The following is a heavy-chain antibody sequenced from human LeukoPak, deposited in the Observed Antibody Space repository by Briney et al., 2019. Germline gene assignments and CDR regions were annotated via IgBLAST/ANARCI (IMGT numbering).Heavy chain of an antibody. CDR3: AKMTNYDFWSGLRAYGMDV. D-gene: IGHD3-3*01. V-gene: IGHV3-23*01. CDR2: ISGSGGST. Sequence: WASLRLSCAASGFTFSSYAMSWVRQAPGKGLEWVSAISGSGGSTYYADSVKGRFTISRDNSKNTLYLQMNSLRAEDTAVYYCAKMTNYDFWSGLRAYGMDVWGQGTTVTVSS. CDR1: GFTFSSYA. J-gene: IGHJ6*02.